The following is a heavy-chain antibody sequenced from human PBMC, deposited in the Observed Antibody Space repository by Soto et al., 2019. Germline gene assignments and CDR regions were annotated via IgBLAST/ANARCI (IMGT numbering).Heavy chain of an antibody. CDR3: ARAPGARLTIPTHYPDY. D-gene: IGHD2-2*02. CDR2: IYSGGST. J-gene: IGHJ4*02. CDR1: GFTVSSNY. V-gene: IGHV3-66*01. Sequence: PGGSLRLSCAASGFTVSSNYMSWVRQAPGKGLEWVSVIYSGGSTYYADSVKGRFTISRDNSKNTLYLQMNSLRAEDTAVYYCARAPGARLTIPTHYPDYWGQGTLVTVSS.